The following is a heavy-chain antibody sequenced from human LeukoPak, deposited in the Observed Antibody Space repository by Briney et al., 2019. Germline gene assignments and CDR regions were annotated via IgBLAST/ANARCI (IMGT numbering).Heavy chain of an antibody. D-gene: IGHD2-21*01. CDR2: INSDGSST. J-gene: IGHJ5*02. Sequence: GGSLRLSCAASGFTFSSYWMHWVRQAPGKGLVWVSRINSDGSSTTYADSVKGRFTISRDNAKNTLYLQMNSLRAEDTAVYYCARDGVEFYNWFDPWGQGTLVTVSS. CDR1: GFTFSSYW. V-gene: IGHV3-74*01. CDR3: ARDGVEFYNWFDP.